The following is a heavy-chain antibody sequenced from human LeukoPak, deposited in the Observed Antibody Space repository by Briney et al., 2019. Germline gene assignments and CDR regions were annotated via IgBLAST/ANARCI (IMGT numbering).Heavy chain of an antibody. D-gene: IGHD1-26*01. CDR2: IYTSGST. CDR1: GGSISSYY. J-gene: IGHJ4*02. Sequence: SETLSLTCTVSGGSISSYYWSWIRQPAGKGLEWIGRIYTSGSTNYNPSLKSRVTMSVDTSKNQFSLKLSSVTAADTAVYYCARDGRLVGLGAPDYWGQGTLVTVSS. CDR3: ARDGRLVGLGAPDY. V-gene: IGHV4-4*07.